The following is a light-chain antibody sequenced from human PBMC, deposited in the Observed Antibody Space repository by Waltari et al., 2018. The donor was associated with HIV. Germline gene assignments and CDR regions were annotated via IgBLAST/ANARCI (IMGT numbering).Light chain of an antibody. CDR2: QAS. CDR3: QQYKSYPLT. Sequence: DTQMTQSPSTLSASVGDRVTITCRASQSISDWLAWYQQKPGRAPNLLIYQASKLKSGVPSRFSGGASGTEFTLTISGLQPEDFATYFCQQYKSYPLTLGRGTEVEIK. J-gene: IGKJ4*02. CDR1: QSISDW. V-gene: IGKV1-5*03.